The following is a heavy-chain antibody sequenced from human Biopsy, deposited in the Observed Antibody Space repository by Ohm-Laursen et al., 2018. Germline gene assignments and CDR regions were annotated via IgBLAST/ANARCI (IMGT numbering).Heavy chain of an antibody. Sequence: GTLSLTCCVSGGSIISYYWTWIRQPPGKGLEWIGHASSGGNPNYTPSLKSRVTISKDTSKNQFSLQVSSVTAADTAVYYCARTPRDSFWSGSYKRGLWFDPWGQGTLVIVSS. CDR3: ARTPRDSFWSGSYKRGLWFDP. J-gene: IGHJ5*02. V-gene: IGHV4-59*01. CDR1: GGSIISYY. CDR2: ASSGGNP. D-gene: IGHD3-3*01.